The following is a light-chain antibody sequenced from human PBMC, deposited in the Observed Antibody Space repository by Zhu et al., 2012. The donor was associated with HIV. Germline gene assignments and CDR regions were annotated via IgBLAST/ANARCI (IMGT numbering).Light chain of an antibody. Sequence: VLTQSPGTLSFSPGERATLSCRASQGVSNSLAWYQHKPGRPPRLLIYGASTRATGVPARFSGTGSGTEFTLTISSIQSEDFAIYYCQQYNNWPPRAFGQGTKVEI. J-gene: IGKJ1*01. CDR1: QGVSNS. CDR3: QQYNNWPPRA. CDR2: GAS. V-gene: IGKV3-15*01.